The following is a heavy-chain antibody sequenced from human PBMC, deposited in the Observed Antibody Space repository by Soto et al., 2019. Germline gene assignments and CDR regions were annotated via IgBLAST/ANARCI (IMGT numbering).Heavy chain of an antibody. Sequence: SETLSLTCAVSGTSFGTYYWSWIRQPPGKGLEWIGYIFYSGHLKYNPSLKSRLTISVDPPKNQISLRLTSVTAADAAVYYCGRGGGGSRFDYGGRGALAPFPS. D-gene: IGHD3-16*01. CDR1: GTSFGTYY. V-gene: IGHV4-59*01. CDR2: IFYSGHL. J-gene: IGHJ4*02. CDR3: GRGGGGSRFDY.